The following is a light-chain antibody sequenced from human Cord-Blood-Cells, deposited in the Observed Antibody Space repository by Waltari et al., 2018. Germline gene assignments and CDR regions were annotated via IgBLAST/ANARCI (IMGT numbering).Light chain of an antibody. Sequence: DIVMTQSPDSLAVSLGERATINCNSSQSVLYSSNNTNYLAWYQEKPGQPPKLLIYWATTRESGGPDRFSGSGSGTDFTLTISSLQAEDVAVYYCQQYYSTPWTFGQVTKVEIK. V-gene: IGKV4-1*01. CDR2: WAT. CDR1: QSVLYSSNNTNY. CDR3: QQYYSTPWT. J-gene: IGKJ1*01.